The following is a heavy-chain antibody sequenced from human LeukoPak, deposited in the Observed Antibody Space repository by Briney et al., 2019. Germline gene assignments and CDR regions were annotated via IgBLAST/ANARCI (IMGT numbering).Heavy chain of an antibody. CDR2: MNPNSGNT. CDR3: ATCIAAAGTIDY. Sequence: GASVTVSCKASGYTFTSYDINWVRQATGQGLEWMGWMNPNSGNTGYAQKFQGRVTITRNTSISTAYMELSSLRSEDTAVYYCATCIAAAGTIDYWGQGTLVTVSS. J-gene: IGHJ4*02. D-gene: IGHD6-13*01. CDR1: GYTFTSYD. V-gene: IGHV1-8*03.